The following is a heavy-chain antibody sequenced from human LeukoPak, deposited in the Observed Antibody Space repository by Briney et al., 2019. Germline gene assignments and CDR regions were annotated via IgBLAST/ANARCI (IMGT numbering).Heavy chain of an antibody. CDR2: IRYDGSNK. V-gene: IGHV3-30*02. CDR1: GFTFSSYG. CDR3: AKSDSEPYYYYMDV. J-gene: IGHJ6*03. Sequence: GGSLRLSRAASGFTFSSYGMHWVRQAPGKGLEWVAFIRYDGSNKYYADSVKGRFTISRDNSKNTLYLQMNSLRAEDTAVYYCAKSDSEPYYYYMDVWGKGTTVTISS.